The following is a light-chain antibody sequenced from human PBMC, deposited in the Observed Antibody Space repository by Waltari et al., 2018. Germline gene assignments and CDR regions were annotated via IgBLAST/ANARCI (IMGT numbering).Light chain of an antibody. CDR1: QSISTY. CDR2: SAS. CDR3: QQSKTLPLT. J-gene: IGKJ4*01. V-gene: IGKV1-39*01. Sequence: DIQMTQSPSSLSASVGDRVTITCRASQSISTYLNSYQQESGKAPKLLIYSASSLQSGVPSRFSGSGSGTDFTLTISSLQPEGFATYYCQQSKTLPLTFGGGTRVEI.